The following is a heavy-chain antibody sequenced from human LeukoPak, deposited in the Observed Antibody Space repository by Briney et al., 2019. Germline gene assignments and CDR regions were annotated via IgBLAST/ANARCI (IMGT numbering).Heavy chain of an antibody. CDR2: INHSGST. V-gene: IGHV4-34*01. D-gene: IGHD6-13*01. Sequence: SETLSLTCADYGGSFSGYYWSWIRQPPGKGLEWIGEINHSGSTNYNPSLKSRVTISVDTSKNQFSLKLSSVTAADTAVYYCARGRPKYSSSWYYVAFDIWGQGTMVTVSS. J-gene: IGHJ3*02. CDR3: ARGRPKYSSSWYYVAFDI. CDR1: GGSFSGYY.